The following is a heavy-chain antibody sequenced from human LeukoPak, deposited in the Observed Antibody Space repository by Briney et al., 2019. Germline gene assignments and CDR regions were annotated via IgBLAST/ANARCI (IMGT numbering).Heavy chain of an antibody. V-gene: IGHV3-11*01. CDR3: ARDPVGYSYGYAPYFDY. D-gene: IGHD5-18*01. J-gene: IGHJ4*02. Sequence: GGSLRLSCAASGFTFDDYGMSWVRQAPGKGLEWVSYISSSGSTIYYADSVKGRFTISRDNAMNSLYLQMNSLRAEDTAVYYCARDPVGYSYGYAPYFDYWGQGTLVTVSS. CDR1: GFTFDDYG. CDR2: ISSSGSTI.